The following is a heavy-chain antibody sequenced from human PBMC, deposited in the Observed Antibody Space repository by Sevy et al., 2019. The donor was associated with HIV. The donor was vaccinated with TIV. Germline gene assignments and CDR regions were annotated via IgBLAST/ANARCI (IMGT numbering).Heavy chain of an antibody. Sequence: GGYLRLSCAASGFTFSDYAMHWVRQAPGKGLEWVAVISHVGIRKYYVDSVMGRFSISRDNSKNTLFLEMDSLRTEDTAVYYCASPLRPYTNNWPYYYYYGMDVWGQGTTVTVSS. CDR1: GFTFSDYA. CDR2: ISHVGIRK. CDR3: ASPLRPYTNNWPYYYYYGMDV. V-gene: IGHV3-30-3*01. J-gene: IGHJ6*02. D-gene: IGHD1-1*01.